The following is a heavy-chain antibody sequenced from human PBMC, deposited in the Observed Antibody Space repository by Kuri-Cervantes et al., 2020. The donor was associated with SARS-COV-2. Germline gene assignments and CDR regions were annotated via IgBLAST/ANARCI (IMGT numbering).Heavy chain of an antibody. CDR1: GYSFTNYW. Sequence: GESLKISCKGSGYSFTNYWIAWVRQMPGKGLEWMGIIYPGDSDTKYSPSFQGQVTISADKSISTAFLQWSSLKASDTAMYYCARRAYGEQVDYYCMDVWGKGTTVTVSS. D-gene: IGHD4-17*01. V-gene: IGHV5-51*01. CDR2: IYPGDSDT. CDR3: ARRAYGEQVDYYCMDV. J-gene: IGHJ6*03.